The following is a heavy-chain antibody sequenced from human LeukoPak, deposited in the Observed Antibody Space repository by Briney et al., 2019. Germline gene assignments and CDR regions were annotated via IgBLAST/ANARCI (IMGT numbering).Heavy chain of an antibody. CDR1: GYTFTSYD. V-gene: IGHV1-8*01. D-gene: IGHD6-19*01. J-gene: IGHJ5*02. CDR3: ARDHSSGWYLVGFDP. CDR2: MNPNSGNT. Sequence: ASVTVSCKASGYTFTSYDINWVRQATGQGLEWMGWMNPNSGNTGYAQKFQGRVTMTRNTSISTAYMELSSLRSEDTAVYYCARDHSSGWYLVGFDPWGQGTLVTVSS.